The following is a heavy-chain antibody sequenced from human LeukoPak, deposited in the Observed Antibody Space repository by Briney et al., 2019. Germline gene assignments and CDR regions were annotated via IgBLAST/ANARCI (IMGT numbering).Heavy chain of an antibody. V-gene: IGHV3-30*19. J-gene: IGHJ4*02. Sequence: PGGSLRLSCAASGFTFSSYGMHWVRQAPGKGLEWVAVISYDGSSKYYADPVKGRFTISRDHSKNTLYLQMDSLRPEDTAVYYCAIDGGDYDAVVLNYWGQGNLVTVSS. CDR2: ISYDGSSK. CDR1: GFTFSSYG. CDR3: AIDGGDYDAVVLNY. D-gene: IGHD2-21*02.